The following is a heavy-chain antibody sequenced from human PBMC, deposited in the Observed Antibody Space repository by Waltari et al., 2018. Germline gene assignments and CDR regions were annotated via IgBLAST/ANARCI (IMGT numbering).Heavy chain of an antibody. CDR2: IWDDGSNK. D-gene: IGHD6-19*01. CDR1: GFTFSSYG. V-gene: IGHV3-33*01. J-gene: IGHJ6*02. CDR3: ARSTKYSSGWHYYYYGMDV. Sequence: QVQLVESGGGVVQPGRSLRLSCAASGFTFSSYGMHWVRQAPGKGLEWVAVIWDDGSNKYYADSVKGRFTISRDNSKNTLYLQMNSLRAEDTAVYYCARSTKYSSGWHYYYYGMDVWGQGTTVTVSS.